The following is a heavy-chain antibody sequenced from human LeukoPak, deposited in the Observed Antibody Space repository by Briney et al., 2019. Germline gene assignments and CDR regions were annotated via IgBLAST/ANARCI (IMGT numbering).Heavy chain of an antibody. D-gene: IGHD5-12*01. CDR3: ARYSGYDYGGYYFDY. V-gene: IGHV4-30-4*01. J-gene: IGHJ4*02. CDR2: IYYSGST. CDR1: GGSISSGDYY. Sequence: SQALSLTCTVSGGSISSGDYYWSWLRQPPGKGLEWIGYIYYSGSTYYNPSLKSRVTISVDTSKNQFSLKLSSVTAADTAVYYCARYSGYDYGGYYFDYWGQGTLVTVSS.